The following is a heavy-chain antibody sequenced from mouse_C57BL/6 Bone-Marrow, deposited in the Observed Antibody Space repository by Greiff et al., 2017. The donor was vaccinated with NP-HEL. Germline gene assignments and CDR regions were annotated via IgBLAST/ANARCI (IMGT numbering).Heavy chain of an antibody. CDR3: ARGVGYFDY. Sequence: QVQLQQPGAELEMPGASVKLSCKASGYTFTSYWMHWVKQRPGQGLEWIGEIDPSDSYTNYNQKFKGKSTLTVDKSSSTAYMQLSSLTSEDSAVYYCARGVGYFDYWGQGTTLTVSS. J-gene: IGHJ2*01. D-gene: IGHD1-3*01. V-gene: IGHV1-69*01. CDR2: IDPSDSYT. CDR1: GYTFTSYW.